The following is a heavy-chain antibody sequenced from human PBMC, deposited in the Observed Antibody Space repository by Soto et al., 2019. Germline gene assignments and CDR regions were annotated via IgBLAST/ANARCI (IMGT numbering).Heavy chain of an antibody. CDR2: INAGNGNT. V-gene: IGHV1-3*01. CDR1: GYTFTSYA. CDR3: ARDRIRDVGYFDY. J-gene: IGHJ4*02. Sequence: ASVKVSCKASGYTFTSYAMHWVRQAPGQRLEWMGWINAGNGNTKYSQKFQGRVTITRDTSASTAYMGLSSLRSEDTAVYYCARDRIRDVGYFDYWGQGTLVTVSS. D-gene: IGHD2-21*01.